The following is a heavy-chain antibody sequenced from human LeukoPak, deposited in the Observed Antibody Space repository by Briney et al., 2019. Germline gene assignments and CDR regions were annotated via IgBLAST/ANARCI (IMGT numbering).Heavy chain of an antibody. D-gene: IGHD1-14*01. V-gene: IGHV3-74*01. CDR3: ARDFMYNTLCTGC. CDR2: INIDGSST. J-gene: IGHJ4*02. CDR1: RFTFPNYA. Sequence: PGGSLRLSCAASRFTFPNYAMSWVRQAPGKGLMRVSRINIDGSSTNYADSVKGRFTISRDNAKNTLYLQMNSLRAEDTAVYYCARDFMYNTLCTGCWGQGTLVTVSS.